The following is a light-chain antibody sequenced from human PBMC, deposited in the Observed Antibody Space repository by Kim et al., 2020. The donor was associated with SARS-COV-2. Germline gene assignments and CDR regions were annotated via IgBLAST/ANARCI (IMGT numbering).Light chain of an antibody. CDR1: SLRNYY. V-gene: IGLV3-19*01. Sequence: SSELTQDPAVSVALGQTVRITCQGDSLRNYYASWNQQKPGQTPVLVFYGKNNRPSGIPERFSGSNSRNTASLTITRTQAEDEADYYCNSRDSSGVVFGGGTQLTVL. CDR2: GKN. J-gene: IGLJ2*01. CDR3: NSRDSSGVV.